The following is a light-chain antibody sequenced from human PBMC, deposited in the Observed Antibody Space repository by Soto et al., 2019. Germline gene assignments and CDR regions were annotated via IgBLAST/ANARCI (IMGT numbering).Light chain of an antibody. CDR2: SNS. J-gene: IGLJ2*01. V-gene: IGLV1-40*01. CDR1: SSNIGAGYD. Sequence: QSVLTQPPSVSGATGQRVTISCTGSSSNIGAGYDVHWYQQLPGTAPKPLIFSNSDRPSGVPDRFSGSKSGTSASLAIAGLQAEDEADYYCQSYDRSLSASVFGGGTKLTVL. CDR3: QSYDRSLSASV.